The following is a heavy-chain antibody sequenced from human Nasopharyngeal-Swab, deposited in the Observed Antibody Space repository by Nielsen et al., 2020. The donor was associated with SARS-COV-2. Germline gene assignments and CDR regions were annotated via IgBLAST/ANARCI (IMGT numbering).Heavy chain of an antibody. V-gene: IGHV3-30-3*01. CDR1: GFTFSSYA. Sequence: GESLKISFAASGFTFSSYAMHWVRQAPGKGLEWVAVISYDGSNKYYTDSVKGRFTISRDNSKNTLYLQMNSLRAEDTAVYCCANWFDPWGQGTLVTVSS. CDR3: ANWFDP. J-gene: IGHJ5*02. CDR2: ISYDGSNK.